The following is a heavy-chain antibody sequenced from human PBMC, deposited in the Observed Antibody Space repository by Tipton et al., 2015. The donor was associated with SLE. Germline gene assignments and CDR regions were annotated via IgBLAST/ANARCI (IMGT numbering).Heavy chain of an antibody. CDR2: IWYDGRKK. J-gene: IGHJ4*02. V-gene: IGHV3-33*01. D-gene: IGHD6-19*01. Sequence: SLRLSCAASGFTFSSYGMHWVRQAPGKGLEWVAVIWYDGRKKYYTESVKGRFTISRDNSKNTLYLQMDSLRAEDTAVYYCARQVQRGTAVAGRGVVDYWGQGTLVTVSS. CDR1: GFTFSSYG. CDR3: ARQVQRGTAVAGRGVVDY.